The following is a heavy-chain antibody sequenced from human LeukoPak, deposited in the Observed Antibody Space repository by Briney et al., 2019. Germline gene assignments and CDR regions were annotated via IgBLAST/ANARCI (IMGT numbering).Heavy chain of an antibody. CDR2: INHSGST. Sequence: PSETLSLTCAVYGGSFSGYYWSWIRQPPGKGLEWIGEINHSGSTNYNPSLKSRVTISVDTSKKQFSLKLSSMTAADTAVYYCARGYYDSSGYYYLPFDYWGQGTLVTVSS. V-gene: IGHV4-34*01. D-gene: IGHD3-22*01. CDR3: ARGYYDSSGYYYLPFDY. CDR1: GGSFSGYY. J-gene: IGHJ4*02.